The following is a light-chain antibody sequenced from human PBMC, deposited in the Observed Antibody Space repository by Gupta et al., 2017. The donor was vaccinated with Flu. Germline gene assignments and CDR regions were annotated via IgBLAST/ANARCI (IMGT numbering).Light chain of an antibody. J-gene: IGLJ3*02. CDR3: QSFDSSLSGSV. Sequence: QSVLTQPPSVSGAPGQRVTISCTGSSSNIGAGYDVHWYQQLPGTAPKVVIYDNNNRPSGVPDRFSGSKSGTSASLAITGLQAEDEADYYCQSFDSSLSGSVFGGGTKLTVL. CDR1: SSNIGAGYD. V-gene: IGLV1-40*01. CDR2: DNN.